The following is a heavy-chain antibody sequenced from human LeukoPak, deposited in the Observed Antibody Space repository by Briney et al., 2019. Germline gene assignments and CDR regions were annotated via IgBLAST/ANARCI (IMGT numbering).Heavy chain of an antibody. Sequence: GASVKVSCKASGYTFTSYFIHWVRQAPGQGLEWMGWINPNNGGTNYAQKFQGRVTMTRDTSISTAYMELSRLRSDDTAVYYCARGLSGPYYYYYMDVWGKGTTVTVSS. CDR2: INPNNGGT. CDR3: ARGLSGPYYYYYMDV. J-gene: IGHJ6*03. V-gene: IGHV1-2*02. CDR1: GYTFTSYF. D-gene: IGHD2-15*01.